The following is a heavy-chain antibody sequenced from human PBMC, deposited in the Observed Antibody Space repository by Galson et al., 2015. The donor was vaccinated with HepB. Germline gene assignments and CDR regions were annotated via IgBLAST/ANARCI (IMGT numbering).Heavy chain of an antibody. CDR3: TREREYYDSSGYSQRRSDALDI. CDR1: GFTFSSYG. V-gene: IGHV3-33*01. Sequence: SLRLSCAASGFTFSSYGMHWVRQAPGKGLEWVAVMWYEGSNKYYADSVEGRFTISRDNSKNTLYLQMNSLRGEDTAVYYCTREREYYDSSGYSQRRSDALDIWGQGTMVAVSS. J-gene: IGHJ3*02. CDR2: MWYEGSNK. D-gene: IGHD3-22*01.